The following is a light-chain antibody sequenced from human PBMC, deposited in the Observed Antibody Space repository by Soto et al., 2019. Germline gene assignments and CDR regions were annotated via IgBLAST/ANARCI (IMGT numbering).Light chain of an antibody. J-gene: IGKJ5*01. CDR1: QSVSSY. CDR3: QQRDT. V-gene: IGKV3-11*01. CDR2: DAS. Sequence: EIVLTQSPATLSSSPGERATLSCRASQSVSSYLAWYQQKPGQAPRLLIYDASNRATGIPARFSGSGSGTDFTLTISSLEPEDFAVYYCQQRDTFGQGTRLEIK.